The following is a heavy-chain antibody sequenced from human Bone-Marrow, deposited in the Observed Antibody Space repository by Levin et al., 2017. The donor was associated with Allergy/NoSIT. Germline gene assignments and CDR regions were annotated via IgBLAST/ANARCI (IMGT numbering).Heavy chain of an antibody. V-gene: IGHV3-30-3*01. CDR2: ISYDGSNK. J-gene: IGHJ3*02. Sequence: GESLKISCAASGFTFSSYAMHWVRQAPGKGLEWVAVISYDGSNKYYADSVKGRFTISRDNSKNTLYLQMNSLRAEDTAVYYCARDPPLIAAAGDSDAFDSWGQGTMVTVSS. D-gene: IGHD6-13*01. CDR3: ARDPPLIAAAGDSDAFDS. CDR1: GFTFSSYA.